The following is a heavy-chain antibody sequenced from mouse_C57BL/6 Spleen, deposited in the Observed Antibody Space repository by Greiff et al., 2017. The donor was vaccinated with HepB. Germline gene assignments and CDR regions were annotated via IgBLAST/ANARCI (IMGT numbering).Heavy chain of an antibody. V-gene: IGHV1-42*01. J-gene: IGHJ2*01. CDR3: ARRRWGPTGDY. CDR1: GYSFTGYY. CDR2: INPSTGGT. D-gene: IGHD1-1*01. Sequence: VQLQQSGPELVKPGASVKISCKASGYSFTGYYMNWVKQSPEKSLEWIGEINPSTGGTTYNQKFKAKATLTVDKSSSTAYMQLKSLTSEDSAVYYYARRRWGPTGDYWGQGTTLTVSS.